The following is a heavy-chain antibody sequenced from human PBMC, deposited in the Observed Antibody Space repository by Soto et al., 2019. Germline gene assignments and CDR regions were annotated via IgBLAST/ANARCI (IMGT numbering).Heavy chain of an antibody. CDR2: IYWDDDK. CDR3: AKVYGYCSGGSCYSFDY. CDR1: GFSLSTSGVG. V-gene: IGHV2-5*02. J-gene: IGHJ4*02. D-gene: IGHD2-15*01. Sequence: ASGPTLVNPTQTLTLTCTFSGFSLSTSGVGVGWIRQPPGKALEWLALIYWDDDKRYSPSLKSRLTITKDTSKNQVVLTMTNMDPVDTAVYYCAKVYGYCSGGSCYSFDYWGQGTLVTVSS.